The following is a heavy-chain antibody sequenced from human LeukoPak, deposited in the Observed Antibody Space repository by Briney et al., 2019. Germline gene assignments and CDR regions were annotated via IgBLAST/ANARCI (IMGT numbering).Heavy chain of an antibody. J-gene: IGHJ5*02. Sequence: GASVTVSCKASGYTFTDYYMQWMRQAPGQGLEWMGWINPNGRGTGYAQKFQGRVTMTRDTSINTAYMELFSLRSDDTAVYYCATIPSVGGYWFDPWGQGTLVTVSS. CDR2: INPNGRGT. CDR1: GYTFTDYY. V-gene: IGHV1-2*02. CDR3: ATIPSVGGYWFDP. D-gene: IGHD1-26*01.